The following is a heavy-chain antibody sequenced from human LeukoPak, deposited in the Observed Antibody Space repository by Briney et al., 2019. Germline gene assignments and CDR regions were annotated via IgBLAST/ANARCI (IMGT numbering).Heavy chain of an antibody. V-gene: IGHV4-4*02. Sequence: SETLSLTCAVSGGSISSSNWWSWVRQPPGKGLEWIGDINHSGSTNYNPSLKSRVTISVDTSKNQFSLKLSSVTAADTAVFYCARGGQTRWPPSRAKFDYWGQGTLVTVSS. CDR3: ARGGQTRWPPSRAKFDY. CDR1: GGSISSSNW. J-gene: IGHJ4*02. CDR2: INHSGST. D-gene: IGHD5-24*01.